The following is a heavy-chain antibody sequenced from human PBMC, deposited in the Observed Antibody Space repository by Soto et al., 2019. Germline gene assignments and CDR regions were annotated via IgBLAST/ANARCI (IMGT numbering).Heavy chain of an antibody. J-gene: IGHJ4*02. CDR3: ARVSYYDSSGYPTRGFDY. Sequence: QVQLVQSGAEVKKPGSSVKVSCKASGGTFSSYAISWVRQAPGQGLEWMGGIIPIFGTANYAQKFQGRVTITADESTSTAYMELSSLRSEDTAVYYCARVSYYDSSGYPTRGFDYCGQGTLVTVAS. D-gene: IGHD3-22*01. CDR1: GGTFSSYA. V-gene: IGHV1-69*01. CDR2: IIPIFGTA.